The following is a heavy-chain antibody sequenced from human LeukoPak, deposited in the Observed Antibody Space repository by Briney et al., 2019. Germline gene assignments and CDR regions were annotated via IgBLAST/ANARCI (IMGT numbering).Heavy chain of an antibody. V-gene: IGHV1-8*03. Sequence: GASVKVSCKASGYTFTSYDINWVRHGTGQGLEWMGWMNPNSGNTGYAQKFQGRVTITRNTSISTAYMELSSLRSEDTAVYYCARGRGAARPRDAFDIWGQGTMVTVSS. CDR3: ARGRGAARPRDAFDI. D-gene: IGHD6-6*01. CDR1: GYTFTSYD. J-gene: IGHJ3*02. CDR2: MNPNSGNT.